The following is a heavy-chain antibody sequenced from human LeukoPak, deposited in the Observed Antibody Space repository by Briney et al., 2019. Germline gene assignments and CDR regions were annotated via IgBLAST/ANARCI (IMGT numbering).Heavy chain of an antibody. J-gene: IGHJ4*02. CDR1: GGSFSGYY. CDR3: ARRDPLGYFDY. D-gene: IGHD3-16*01. CDR2: INHSGST. Sequence: SETLSLTCAVYGGSFSGYYWSWIRQPPGKGLEWIGEINHSGSTNYNPSLESRVTISVDTSKNQFSLKLSSVTAADTAVYYCARRDPLGYFDYWGQGTLVTVSS. V-gene: IGHV4-34*01.